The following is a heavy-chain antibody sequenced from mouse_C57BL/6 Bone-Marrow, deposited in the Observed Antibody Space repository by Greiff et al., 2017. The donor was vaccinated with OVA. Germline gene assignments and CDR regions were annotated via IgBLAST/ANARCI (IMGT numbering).Heavy chain of an antibody. Sequence: EVKLVESGAELVRPGASVKLSCTASGFNIKDDYMHWVKQRPEQGLEWIGWIDPENGDTEYASKFQGKATITADTSSNTAYLQLSSLTSEDTAVYYCTTPYDPVAYWGQGTLVTVSA. CDR3: TTPYDPVAY. D-gene: IGHD2-3*01. CDR1: GFNIKDDY. V-gene: IGHV14-4*01. J-gene: IGHJ3*01. CDR2: IDPENGDT.